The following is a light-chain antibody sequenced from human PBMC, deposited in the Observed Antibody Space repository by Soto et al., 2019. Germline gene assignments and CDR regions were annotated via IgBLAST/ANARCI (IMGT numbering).Light chain of an antibody. V-gene: IGKV1-13*02. CDR3: QQYDTYYRT. Sequence: AIQLTQSPSSLSASVGDRVTITCRASQGISSALAWYQQKPGKAPKLLIYDASSLQSGVPSRFTGSRSGTQFTLTISSLHPDDFATYYCQQYDTYYRTFGQGTKVDIK. CDR1: QGISSA. CDR2: DAS. J-gene: IGKJ2*01.